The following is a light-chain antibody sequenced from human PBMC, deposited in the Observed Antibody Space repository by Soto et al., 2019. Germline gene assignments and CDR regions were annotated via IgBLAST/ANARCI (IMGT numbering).Light chain of an antibody. CDR1: QFVSSN. CDR3: QQYHNWPPIT. V-gene: IGKV3D-15*01. J-gene: IGKJ5*01. CDR2: GAS. Sequence: DTVMWEAPVTLSLYPGERATLSCMASQFVSSNLAWYQQKPGQAPRLLIYGASTRATGIPARFSGSGSGTEFTLTISNLQSEDFAVYFCQQYHNWPPITFGQGTRLEIK.